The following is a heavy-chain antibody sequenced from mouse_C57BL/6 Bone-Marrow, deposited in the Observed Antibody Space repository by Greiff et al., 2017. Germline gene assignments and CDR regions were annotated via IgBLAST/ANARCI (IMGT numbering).Heavy chain of an antibody. J-gene: IGHJ3*01. CDR2: IDPENGDT. V-gene: IGHV14-4*01. CDR1: GFNIKDAY. CDR3: TRNYNSNYAFAY. D-gene: IGHD2-5*01. Sequence: EVQLQQSGAELVRPGASVKLSCTASGFNIKDAYMHWVKQRPEQGLEWIGWIDPENGDTEYASKFPGKAPITADTSSNTAYLQLSSLTSEDTAFYYWTRNYNSNYAFAYWGQGTLVTVSA.